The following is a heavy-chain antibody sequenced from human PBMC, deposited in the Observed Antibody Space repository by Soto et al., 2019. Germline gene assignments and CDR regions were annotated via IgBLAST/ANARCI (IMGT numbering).Heavy chain of an antibody. CDR1: GYSFTSYW. CDR2: IDPSDSYT. CDR3: ARRHIVVVPATDYYYGMDV. Sequence: GESLKSSCKGSGYSFTSYWISWVRQMPGKGLEWMGRIDPSDSYTNYSPSFQGHVTISADESISTAYLQWSSLKASDTAMYYCARRHIVVVPATDYYYGMDVWGQGTTVTVSS. J-gene: IGHJ6*02. D-gene: IGHD2-2*01. V-gene: IGHV5-10-1*01.